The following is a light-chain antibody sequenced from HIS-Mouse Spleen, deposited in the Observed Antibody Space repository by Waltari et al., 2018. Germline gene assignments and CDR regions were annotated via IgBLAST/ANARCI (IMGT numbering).Light chain of an antibody. V-gene: IGLV2-11*01. J-gene: IGLJ2*01. CDR1: SSDVGGYNY. Sequence: QSALTQPRSVSGSPGQSVTISCTGTSSDVGGYNYVSWYQQHPGKAPKLMIYDVSKRPSGVPDRLSGSKSGNTASLTISGLQAEDEADYYCCSYAVSYTLVFGGGTKLTVL. CDR3: CSYAVSYTLV. CDR2: DVS.